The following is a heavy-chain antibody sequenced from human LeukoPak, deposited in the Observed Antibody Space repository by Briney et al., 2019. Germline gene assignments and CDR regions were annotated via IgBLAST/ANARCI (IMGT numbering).Heavy chain of an antibody. V-gene: IGHV1-2*02. CDR3: ARKLIAAAGTFDP. D-gene: IGHD6-13*01. CDR2: ISPSGGST. J-gene: IGHJ5*02. CDR1: GYTFTSNY. Sequence: ASVKVSCKAFGYTFTSNYMHWVRQAPGQGPEWMGVISPSGGSTTYAQKFQGRATMTRDTSISTAYMELSRLRSDDTAVYYCARKLIAAAGTFDPWGQGTLVTVSS.